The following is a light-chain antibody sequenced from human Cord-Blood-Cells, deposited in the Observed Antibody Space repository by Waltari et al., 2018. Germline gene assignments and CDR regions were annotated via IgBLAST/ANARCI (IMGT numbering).Light chain of an antibody. CDR1: SSDVGRYNL. CDR3: CSYAGSSTYV. J-gene: IGLJ1*01. V-gene: IGLV2-23*01. Sequence: QSALTQPASVSGSPGQSITISCNGTSSDVGRYNLVSWYQQHPGKAPKLMIYEGSKRPSGVSKPFSGSKSGNTAYLTISGLQAEDEADYYCCSYAGSSTYVFGTGTKVTVL. CDR2: EGS.